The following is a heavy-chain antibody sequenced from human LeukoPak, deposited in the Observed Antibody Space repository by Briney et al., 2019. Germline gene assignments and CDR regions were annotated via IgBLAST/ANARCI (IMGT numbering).Heavy chain of an antibody. CDR2: ISSSSSYI. V-gene: IGHV3-21*01. CDR3: ARVTGEYYYGMDV. D-gene: IGHD7-27*01. J-gene: IGHJ6*02. CDR1: GFTFSSYS. Sequence: GGSLRLSCGASGFTFSSYSMDWVRQAPGKGLEWVSSISSSSSYIYYADSVKGRFTISRDNAKNSLYLQMNSLRAEDTAVYYCARVTGEYYYGMDVWGQGTTVTVSS.